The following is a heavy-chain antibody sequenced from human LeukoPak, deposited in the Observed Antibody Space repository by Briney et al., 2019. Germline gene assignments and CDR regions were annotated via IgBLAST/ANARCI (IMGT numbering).Heavy chain of an antibody. J-gene: IGHJ4*02. CDR3: AKSPLTGTPFDH. CDR1: GFTFSSYA. Sequence: GGSLRLSCAASGFTFSSYAMSWVRQAPGKGLEWVSVISGSGGSTYYADSVEGRFTVSRDNSKNTLYVQMNSLRAEDTAVYYCAKSPLTGTPFDHWGQGTLVTVSS. V-gene: IGHV3-23*01. D-gene: IGHD1-1*01. CDR2: ISGSGGST.